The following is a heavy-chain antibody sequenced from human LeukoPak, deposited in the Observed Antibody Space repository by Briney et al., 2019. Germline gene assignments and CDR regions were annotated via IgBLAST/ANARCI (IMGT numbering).Heavy chain of an antibody. Sequence: ASVKVSCKASGYTFTTYGISWVRQAPGQGLEWMGGIIPIFGTANYAQKFQGRVTITADESTSTAYMELSSLRSEDTAVYYCARGHVRYFDLDYYYYYMDVWGKGTTVTVSS. CDR3: ARGHVRYFDLDYYYYYMDV. D-gene: IGHD3-9*01. CDR2: IIPIFGTA. V-gene: IGHV1-69*13. CDR1: GYTFTTYG. J-gene: IGHJ6*03.